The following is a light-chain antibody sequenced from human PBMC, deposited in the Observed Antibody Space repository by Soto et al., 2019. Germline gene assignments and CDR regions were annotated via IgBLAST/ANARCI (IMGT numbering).Light chain of an antibody. CDR1: SSDIGDYDY. CDR3: TSYSSGSTHVI. J-gene: IGLJ2*01. V-gene: IGLV2-14*03. CDR2: DVN. Sequence: QAVLTQPASVSGSPGQSITPSCTGTSSDIGDYDYVSWYQRHPGKAPKLIIYDVNNRPSGVSDRFSGSKSGNTASLTISGLQAEDEADYYCTSYSSGSTHVIFGGGTKLTVL.